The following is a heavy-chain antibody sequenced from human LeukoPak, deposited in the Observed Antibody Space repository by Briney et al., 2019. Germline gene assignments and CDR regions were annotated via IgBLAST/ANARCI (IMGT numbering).Heavy chain of an antibody. V-gene: IGHV3-7*05. J-gene: IGHJ3*02. CDR3: ARGQAAFGI. Sequence: GGSLRLSCAASGFTFSTYWMTWVRQAPGKGLEWVANINPEGSEKFFMDSVRGRFTISRDNAQNSLYLQMSSLRAEDTAVYYCARGQAAFGIWGQGTLVTVSS. CDR2: INPEGSEK. CDR1: GFTFSTYW.